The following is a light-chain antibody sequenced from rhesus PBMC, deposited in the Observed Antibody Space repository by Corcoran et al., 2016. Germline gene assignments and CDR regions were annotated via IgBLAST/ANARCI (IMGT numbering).Light chain of an antibody. J-gene: IGKJ3*01. CDR2: RAS. Sequence: DIQMTQSPSSLSASIGDRVTITCRASQGVGDYLTWFQQKPGKPPKSLIYRASSLESGVPSRFSGSGSGTDFTLTISSLQPEDFATYYCLQGYSTPFTFGPGTKLDIK. V-gene: IGKV1-36*02. CDR1: QGVGDY. CDR3: LQGYSTPFT.